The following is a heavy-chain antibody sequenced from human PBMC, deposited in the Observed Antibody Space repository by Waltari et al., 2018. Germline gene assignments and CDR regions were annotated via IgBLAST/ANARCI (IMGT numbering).Heavy chain of an antibody. J-gene: IGHJ4*02. CDR1: GGSISPSSYY. CDR3: ARHVGEATTFDY. V-gene: IGHV4-39*01. Sequence: QLQLQESGPGLVKPSETLPLTCSVSGGSISPSSYYWGWIRQPPGKGLEWIGSIHYSGSTYYNPSLKSRVTISVDTSKNQFSLRLTSVTAADTAVYYCARHVGEATTFDYWGQGTLVTVSS. CDR2: IHYSGST. D-gene: IGHD1-26*01.